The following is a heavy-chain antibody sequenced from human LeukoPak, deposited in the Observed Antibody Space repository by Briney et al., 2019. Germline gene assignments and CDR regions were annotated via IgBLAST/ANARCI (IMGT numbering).Heavy chain of an antibody. D-gene: IGHD3-10*01. CDR1: GFTFSSYG. V-gene: IGHV3-30*02. J-gene: IGHJ6*03. Sequence: GGSLRLSCAASGFTFSSYGMHWVRQAPGKGLDWVAFIHHDGSNKYYADSVRGRFTISRDNSKNTLYLQMNSLRAEDTAVYYCAKEGKGITMVRGVIISYYYYYMDVWGKGTTVTISS. CDR3: AKEGKGITMVRGVIISYYYYYMDV. CDR2: IHHDGSNK.